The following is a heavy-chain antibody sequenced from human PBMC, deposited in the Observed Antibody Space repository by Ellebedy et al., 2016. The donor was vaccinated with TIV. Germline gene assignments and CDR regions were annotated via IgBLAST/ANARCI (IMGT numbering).Heavy chain of an antibody. CDR3: AASSVDNIHDY. CDR1: GFTFTDYH. CDR2: IRNEASSYTT. Sequence: PGGSLRLSCAASGFTFTDYHMDWVRQAPGKGLEWVGRIRNEASSYTTEYAASVKGRFTVSRDNSKSSLFLQMNSLKTEDTAVYYCAASSVDNIHDYWGQGILVTVSS. D-gene: IGHD3-22*01. J-gene: IGHJ4*02. V-gene: IGHV3-72*01.